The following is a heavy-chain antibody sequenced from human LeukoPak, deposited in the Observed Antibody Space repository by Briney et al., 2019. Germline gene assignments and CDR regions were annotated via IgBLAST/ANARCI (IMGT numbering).Heavy chain of an antibody. Sequence: PGGSLRLSCAASGFTFSTYGMNWVRQAPGKGLEWVSVIYSGGSTYYADSVKGRFTISRDNSKNTLYLQMNSLRAEDTAVYYCARDVEMGFDYWGQGTLVTVSS. V-gene: IGHV3-53*01. D-gene: IGHD5-24*01. CDR3: ARDVEMGFDY. CDR1: GFTFSTYG. CDR2: IYSGGST. J-gene: IGHJ4*02.